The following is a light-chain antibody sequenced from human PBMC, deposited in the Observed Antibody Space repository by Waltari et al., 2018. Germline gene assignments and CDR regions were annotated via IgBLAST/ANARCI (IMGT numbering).Light chain of an antibody. J-gene: IGLJ1*01. CDR1: SSNTGAGYD. V-gene: IGLV1-40*01. CDR2: GNS. CDR3: QSYDSSLSGSGV. Sequence: QSVLTQPPSVSGAPGQRVTISCTGSSSNTGAGYDVPWYQQLPGTAPNLLIYGNSNRPSGVPDRFSGSKSGTSASLAITGLQAEDEADYYCQSYDSSLSGSGVFGTGTKVTVL.